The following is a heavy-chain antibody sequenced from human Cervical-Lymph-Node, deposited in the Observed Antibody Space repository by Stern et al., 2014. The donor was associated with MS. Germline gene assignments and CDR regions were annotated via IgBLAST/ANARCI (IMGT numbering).Heavy chain of an antibody. J-gene: IGHJ5*02. V-gene: IGHV4-59*01. CDR3: ARVDDCSGGTCFSTSWFDP. CDR2: IYQGGST. Sequence: VQLEESGPGLVKPSETLYLTCTVSGGSINNYYWSWIRQPPGKGLEWIGDIYQGGSTKYTPSLKSRVTISPHTSKKQFSLRLTSVTAADTAVYSWARVDDCSGGTCFSTSWFDPWGQGTLVTVSS. CDR1: GGSINNYY. D-gene: IGHD2-15*01.